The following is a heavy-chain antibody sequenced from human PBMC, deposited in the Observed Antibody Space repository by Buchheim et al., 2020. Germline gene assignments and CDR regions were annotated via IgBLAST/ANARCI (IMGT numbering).Heavy chain of an antibody. Sequence: QVQLVESGGGVVQPGRSLRLSCAASGFTFSSYAMHWVRQAPGKGLEWVAVISYDGSNKYYANSVKGRFTISRANSKNTLYLQMNSLRAEDTAVYYCARAMAVAGFDYWGQGTL. J-gene: IGHJ4*02. CDR1: GFTFSSYA. CDR3: ARAMAVAGFDY. CDR2: ISYDGSNK. V-gene: IGHV3-30-3*01. D-gene: IGHD6-19*01.